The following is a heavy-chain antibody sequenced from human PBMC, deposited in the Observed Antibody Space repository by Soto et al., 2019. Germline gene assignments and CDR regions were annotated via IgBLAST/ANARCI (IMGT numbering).Heavy chain of an antibody. CDR1: GGSVSSGSYY. Sequence: SETLSLTCTVSGGSVSSGSYYWSWIRQPPGKGLEWIGEINHSGSTNYNPSLKSRVTISVDTSKNQFSLKLSSVTAADTAVYYCARGFGVVDFKWFDPWGQGTLVTVSS. CDR3: ARGFGVVDFKWFDP. J-gene: IGHJ5*02. V-gene: IGHV4-61*01. D-gene: IGHD3-3*01. CDR2: INHSGST.